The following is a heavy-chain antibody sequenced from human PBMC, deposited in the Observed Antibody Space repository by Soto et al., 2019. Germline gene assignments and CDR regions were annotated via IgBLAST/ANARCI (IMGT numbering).Heavy chain of an antibody. CDR1: GYTFTSYG. D-gene: IGHD2-2*01. CDR3: ARGGRTVPDGQNYYYGMDV. CDR2: ISAYNGNT. V-gene: IGHV1-18*01. Sequence: ASVKVSCKASGYTFTSYGISWVRQAPGQGLEWMGWISAYNGNTNYAQKLQGRVTMTTDTSTSTAYMELRSLRSEDTAVYYCARGGRTVPDGQNYYYGMDVWGQGTTVTVSS. J-gene: IGHJ6*02.